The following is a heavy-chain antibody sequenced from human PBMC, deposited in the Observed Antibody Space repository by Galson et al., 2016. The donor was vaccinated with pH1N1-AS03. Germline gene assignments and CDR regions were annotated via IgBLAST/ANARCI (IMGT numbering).Heavy chain of an antibody. D-gene: IGHD1-26*01. J-gene: IGHJ4*02. CDR1: GYAFTNYD. CDR2: MNPNSGNT. V-gene: IGHV1-8*01. Sequence: SVKVSCKASGYAFTNYDINWVRQATGQGLEWMGWMNPNSGNTAYAQRLQGRVTMTRDTSITTGYMELSSLRAEDTAVYYCARGPRGATYVDYWGQGTLVTVSS. CDR3: ARGPRGATYVDY.